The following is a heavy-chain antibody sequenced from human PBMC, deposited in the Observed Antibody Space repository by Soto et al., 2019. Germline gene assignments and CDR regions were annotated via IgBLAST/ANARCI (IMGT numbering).Heavy chain of an antibody. D-gene: IGHD1-1*01. V-gene: IGHV6-1*01. CDR1: GDSVSSNSAA. J-gene: IGHJ6*02. CDR2: KYYRSKWYN. CDR3: ARLEGDDLYYYYGMDV. Sequence: SQTLSLTCAISGDSVSSNSAAWNWIRQSPSRGLEWLGRKYYRSKWYNDYAVSVKSRITINPDTSKNQFSLQLNSVTPEDTAVYYCARLEGDDLYYYYGMDVWGQGTTVTVSS.